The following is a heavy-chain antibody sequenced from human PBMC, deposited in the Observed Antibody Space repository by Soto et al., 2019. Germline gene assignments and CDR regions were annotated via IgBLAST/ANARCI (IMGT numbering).Heavy chain of an antibody. CDR1: GFTFSSYG. CDR2: ISYDGSNK. D-gene: IGHD2-2*01. V-gene: IGHV3-30*18. J-gene: IGHJ6*02. CDR3: AKDLRSTSRHYGMDV. Sequence: QVQLVESGGGVVQPGRSLRLSCAASGFTFSSYGMYWVRQAPGKGLQWVAVISYDGSNKYYADSVKGRFTISRDNSKNTLYLQMNSLRAEDTAVYYCAKDLRSTSRHYGMDVWGQGTTVTVSS.